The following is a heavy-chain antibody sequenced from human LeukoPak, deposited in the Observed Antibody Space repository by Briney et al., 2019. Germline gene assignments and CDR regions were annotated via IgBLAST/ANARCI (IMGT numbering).Heavy chain of an antibody. CDR1: GFTFSSYG. D-gene: IGHD6-13*01. Sequence: GGSLRLSCAASGFTFSSYGMHWVRQAPGKGLEWVAVISYDGSNKYYADSVKGRFTISRDNSKNTLYLQMNSLRAEDTAVYYCAKDSHSSSWGDWGQGTLVTVSS. J-gene: IGHJ4*02. CDR2: ISYDGSNK. V-gene: IGHV3-30*18. CDR3: AKDSHSSSWGD.